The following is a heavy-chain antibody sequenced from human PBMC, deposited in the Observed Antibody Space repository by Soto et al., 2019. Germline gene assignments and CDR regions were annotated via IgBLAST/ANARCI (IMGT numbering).Heavy chain of an antibody. V-gene: IGHV3-48*01. Sequence: PGGSLRLSCAASGFTFSIYSMNWVRQAPGKGLEWVSYIMPGSSHIFYADSVKGRFTISRDNAKNSLYLQMNSLRAEDTALYYCAKYDLPGDYYGMDVWGQGTSVTV. CDR2: IMPGSSHI. D-gene: IGHD1-1*01. CDR1: GFTFSIYS. J-gene: IGHJ6*02. CDR3: AKYDLPGDYYGMDV.